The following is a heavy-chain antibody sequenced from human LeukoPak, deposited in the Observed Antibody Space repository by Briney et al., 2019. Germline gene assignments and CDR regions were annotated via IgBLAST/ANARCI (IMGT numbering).Heavy chain of an antibody. J-gene: IGHJ4*02. V-gene: IGHV4-4*02. CDR1: GGSISSSNW. CDR2: IYYSGNT. D-gene: IGHD6-13*01. Sequence: SETLALTCAVSGGSISSSNWWSGVRQPPGKGLEWIGYIYYSGNTNYNPSLKSRVTISVDTSKNQFSLKLSSVTAADTAVYYCAREVRYPGIAAAGTLDYWGQGTLVTVSS. CDR3: AREVRYPGIAAAGTLDY.